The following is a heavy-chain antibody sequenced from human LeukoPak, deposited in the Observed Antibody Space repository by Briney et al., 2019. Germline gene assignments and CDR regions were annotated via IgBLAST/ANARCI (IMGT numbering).Heavy chain of an antibody. CDR3: ARAHMVRGVITNDY. J-gene: IGHJ4*02. D-gene: IGHD3-10*01. V-gene: IGHV5-51*01. CDR1: GYSFTSYW. CDR2: IYPGDSDT. Sequence: GASLRISCKGSGYSFTSYWIGWVRQMPGKGLEWMGIIYPGDSDTRYSPSFQGQVTISADKPISTAYLQWSSLKASDTAMYYCARAHMVRGVITNDYWGQGTLVTVSS.